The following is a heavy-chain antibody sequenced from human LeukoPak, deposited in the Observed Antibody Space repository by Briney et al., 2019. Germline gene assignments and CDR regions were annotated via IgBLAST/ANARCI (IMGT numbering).Heavy chain of an antibody. CDR1: GGSISSYY. CDR2: IYYSGST. CDR3: ARVGRYGYNLEYFDY. J-gene: IGHJ4*02. Sequence: SETLSLTCTVSGGSISSYYWSWIRQPPGKGLEWIGYIYYSGSTNYNPSLKCRVTISVDTSKNQFSLKLSSVTAADTAVYYCARVGRYGYNLEYFDYWGQGTLVTVSS. D-gene: IGHD5-24*01. V-gene: IGHV4-59*01.